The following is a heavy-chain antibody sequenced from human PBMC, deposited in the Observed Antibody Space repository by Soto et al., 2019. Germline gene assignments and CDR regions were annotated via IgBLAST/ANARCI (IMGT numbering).Heavy chain of an antibody. CDR3: AREVGVAVAGLYYFDY. J-gene: IGHJ4*02. CDR2: INPNSGGT. V-gene: IGHV1-2*04. D-gene: IGHD6-19*01. Sequence: ASVKVSCKASGYTFTGYYMHWVRQAPGQGLEWMGWINPNSGGTNYAQKFQGWVTMTRDTSISTASMALSRLRSDDTAVYYCAREVGVAVAGLYYFDYWGQGTLVTVSS. CDR1: GYTFTGYY.